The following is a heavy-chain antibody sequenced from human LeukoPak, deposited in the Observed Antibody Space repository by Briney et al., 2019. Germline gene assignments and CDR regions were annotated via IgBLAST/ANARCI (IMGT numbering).Heavy chain of an antibody. CDR1: GFTFSSSW. J-gene: IGHJ4*02. Sequence: GGSLRLSCAASGFTFSSSWMICARQAPGKGLEWVANINQDGGQKYYLDSVKGRFTISRDNADNSLYLQMDGLRAEDTAVYYCATNTRAYAVLLAYWGQGTLVTVSS. CDR2: INQDGGQK. CDR3: ATNTRAYAVLLAY. D-gene: IGHD4-17*01. V-gene: IGHV3-7*01.